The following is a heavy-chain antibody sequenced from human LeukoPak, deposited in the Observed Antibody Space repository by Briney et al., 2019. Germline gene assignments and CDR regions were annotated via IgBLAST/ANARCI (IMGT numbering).Heavy chain of an antibody. CDR1: GGSISSYY. D-gene: IGHD3-16*02. CDR3: ARTSYSYPLDY. Sequence: SQTLSLTCTVSGGSISSYYWSWIRQPPGKGLEWIGYIYYSGSTNYNPSLKSRVTISVDTSKNQFSLKLSSVTAADTAVYYCARTSYSYPLDYWGQGTLVTVSS. CDR2: IYYSGST. J-gene: IGHJ4*02. V-gene: IGHV4-59*01.